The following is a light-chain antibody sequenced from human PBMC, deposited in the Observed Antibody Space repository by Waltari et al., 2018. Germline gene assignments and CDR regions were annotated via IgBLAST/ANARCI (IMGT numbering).Light chain of an antibody. J-gene: IGLJ1*01. CDR1: SSAVGGYKY. V-gene: IGLV2-14*03. CDR3: SSYTSSSTRV. Sequence: QSALTQPASVSGSPGQSITISCTGTSSAVGGYKYVSWYQQHPGKAPKIMIFGFSNGHSGVSTRFSGPKSGNTASLIIAGLQAEDEADYYCSSYTSSSTRVFGTGTKVTVL. CDR2: GFS.